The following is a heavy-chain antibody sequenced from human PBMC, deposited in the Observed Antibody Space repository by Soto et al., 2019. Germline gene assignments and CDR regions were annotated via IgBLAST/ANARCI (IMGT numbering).Heavy chain of an antibody. CDR2: IIPIFATA. CDR1: GGTFSSYA. Sequence: QVQLVQSGAEVKKPGSSVKVSCKASGGTFSSYAINWVRQAPGQGLEWMGGIIPIFATADYAQKFQGRVTITADESTSTAYMELSSLRSEETGVYYCAPGLLGGNYYYGMDVWGQGTTVTVSS. J-gene: IGHJ6*02. D-gene: IGHD3-16*01. CDR3: APGLLGGNYYYGMDV. V-gene: IGHV1-69*12.